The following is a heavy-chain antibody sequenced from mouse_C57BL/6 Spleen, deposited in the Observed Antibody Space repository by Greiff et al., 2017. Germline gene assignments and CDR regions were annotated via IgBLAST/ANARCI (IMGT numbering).Heavy chain of an antibody. J-gene: IGHJ4*01. CDR3: ARPGSSLYYYAMDY. D-gene: IGHD1-1*01. CDR2: IYPRSGNT. Sequence: VKVVESGAELARPGASVKLSCKASGYTFTSYGISWVKQRTGQGLEWIGEIYPRSGNTYYNEKFKGKATLTADKSSSTAYMELRSLTSEDSAVYFCARPGSSLYYYAMDYWGQGTSVTVSS. CDR1: GYTFTSYG. V-gene: IGHV1-81*01.